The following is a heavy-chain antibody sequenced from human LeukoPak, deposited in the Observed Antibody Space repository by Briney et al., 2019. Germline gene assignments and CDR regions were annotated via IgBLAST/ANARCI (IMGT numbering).Heavy chain of an antibody. CDR1: GGSISSYY. V-gene: IGHV4-59*08. J-gene: IGHJ3*02. CDR2: IYYSGST. Sequence: SETLSLTCAVSGGSISSYYWSWIRQPPGKGLEWIGYIYYSGSTNYNPSLKSRVTISVDTSKNQFSLKLSSVTAADTAVYYCASYSTYYYDSSGLGAFDIWGQGTMVTVSS. D-gene: IGHD3-22*01. CDR3: ASYSTYYYDSSGLGAFDI.